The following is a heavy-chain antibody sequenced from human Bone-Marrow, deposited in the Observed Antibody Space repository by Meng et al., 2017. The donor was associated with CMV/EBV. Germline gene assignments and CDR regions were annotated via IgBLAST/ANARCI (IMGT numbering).Heavy chain of an antibody. J-gene: IGHJ5*02. CDR3: AILAALLEDWFDP. CDR1: GFTFITYS. CDR2: IRSSVSYI. D-gene: IGHD6-6*01. V-gene: IGHV3-21*01. Sequence: EVQLVESGGGLVTRVGSRRLSSAASGFTFITYSMYWVRRAPGKGLEWVSSIRSSVSYIKYADSGKGRFTISRDNAKHSLYMQMTCLRAEDTAVYYCAILAALLEDWFDPWGQGTLFTVSP.